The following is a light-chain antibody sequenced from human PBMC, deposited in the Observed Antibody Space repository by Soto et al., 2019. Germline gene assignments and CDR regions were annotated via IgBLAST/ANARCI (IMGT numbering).Light chain of an antibody. Sequence: SVVTQPASVSGSPGQSIPISCTGTSSDVCGYNYVSWYQHHPGKAPKLLIYDVSNRPSGVSNLFSGSKSDNTASLTISGLQPEDEADYYCSSYTTSNTRQIVFGTGTKVTVL. CDR1: SSDVCGYNY. V-gene: IGLV2-14*03. CDR2: DVS. CDR3: SSYTTSNTRQIV. J-gene: IGLJ1*01.